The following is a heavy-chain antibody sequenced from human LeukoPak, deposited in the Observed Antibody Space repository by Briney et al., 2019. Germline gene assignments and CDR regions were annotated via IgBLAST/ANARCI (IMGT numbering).Heavy chain of an antibody. CDR1: GYTFTSYY. CDR2: INPSGGST. V-gene: IGHV1-46*01. D-gene: IGHD3-22*01. J-gene: IGHJ5*02. CDR3: ARVKVQYYDSRGYSPFDP. Sequence: ASVKVSCKASGYTFTSYYMHWVRQAPGQGLEWMGIINPSGGSTSYAQKFQGRVTMTRDTSISTAYMELSRLRSDDTAVYYCARVKVQYYDSRGYSPFDPWGQGTLVTVSS.